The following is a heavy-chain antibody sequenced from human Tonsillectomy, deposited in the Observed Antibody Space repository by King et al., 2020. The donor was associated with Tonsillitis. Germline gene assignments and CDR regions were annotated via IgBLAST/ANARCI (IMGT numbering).Heavy chain of an antibody. CDR1: GYTFTNYG. CDR3: ARDTMASGLLWYNWLDP. V-gene: IGHV1-18*04. CDR2: ISTYNANT. Sequence: QLVQSGAEVKKPGASVKVSCKASGYTFTNYGISWVRQAPGQGLEWMGRISTYNANTNYAQKLQDRVTMTTDTSTRTAYMELRSLRSDDTAIYYCARDTMASGLLWYNWLDPWGQGTLVTVSS. J-gene: IGHJ5*02. D-gene: IGHD2-15*01.